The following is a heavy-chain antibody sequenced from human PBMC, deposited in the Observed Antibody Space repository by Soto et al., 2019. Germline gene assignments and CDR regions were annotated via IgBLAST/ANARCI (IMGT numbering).Heavy chain of an antibody. V-gene: IGHV3-23*01. CDR1: GFTFSRYA. CDR3: AKDEWGSSGWYGDY. J-gene: IGHJ4*02. CDR2: ISGSGGST. D-gene: IGHD6-19*01. Sequence: EVQLLESGGGLVQPGGSLRLSCAASGFTFSRYAMSWVRQAPGKGLEWVSAISGSGGSTYHADSVKGRFTISRDNSKNTLYLEMNSLRAEDTAVYYCAKDEWGSSGWYGDYWGQGTLVTVSS.